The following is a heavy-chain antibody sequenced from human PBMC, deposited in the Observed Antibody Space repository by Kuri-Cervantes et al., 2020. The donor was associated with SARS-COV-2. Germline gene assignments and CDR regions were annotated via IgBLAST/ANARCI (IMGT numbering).Heavy chain of an antibody. CDR3: ARGFHCSSTSCYTVQEYYFDY. Sequence: ESLKISCTASGFDFGDYSMGWFRQAPGKGLEWVANIKQDGSEKYYVDSVKGRFTISRDNAKNSLYLQMNSLRAEDTAVYYCARGFHCSSTSCYTVQEYYFDYWGQGTLVTVSS. D-gene: IGHD2-2*02. CDR1: GFDFGDYS. J-gene: IGHJ4*02. V-gene: IGHV3-7*01. CDR2: IKQDGSEK.